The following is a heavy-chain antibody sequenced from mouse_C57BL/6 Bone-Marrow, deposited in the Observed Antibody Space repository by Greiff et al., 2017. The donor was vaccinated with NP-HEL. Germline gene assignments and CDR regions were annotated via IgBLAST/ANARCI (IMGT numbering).Heavy chain of an antibody. CDR3: ARNAKVGAMDY. CDR1: GYAFSSYW. V-gene: IGHV1-80*01. J-gene: IGHJ4*01. CDR2: IYPGDGDT. Sequence: QVQLQQSGAELVKPGASVKISCKASGYAFSSYWMNWVKQRPGKGLEWIGQIYPGDGDTNYNGKFKGKATLTADKSSSTAYMQLSSLTSEDSAVYFCARNAKVGAMDYWGQGTSVTVSS.